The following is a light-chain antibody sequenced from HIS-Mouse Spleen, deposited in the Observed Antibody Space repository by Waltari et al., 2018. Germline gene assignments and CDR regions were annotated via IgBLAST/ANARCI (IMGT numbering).Light chain of an antibody. V-gene: IGLV3-1*01. CDR3: QAWDSSTAV. J-gene: IGLJ1*01. Sequence: SYELTQPPSVSVSPGQTASITCSGAKLGDKYACWYQQKPGQSPVLVIYQDSKRPSGIPGRFSGSNSGNTATLTISGTQAMDEADYYCQAWDSSTAVFGTGTKVTVL. CDR2: QDS. CDR1: KLGDKY.